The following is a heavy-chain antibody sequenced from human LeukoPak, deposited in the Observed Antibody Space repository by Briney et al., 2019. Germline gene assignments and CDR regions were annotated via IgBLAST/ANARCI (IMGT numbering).Heavy chain of an antibody. D-gene: IGHD5-12*01. CDR1: GGSFSGYY. Sequence: PSETLSLTCAVYGGSFSGYYWSWIRQPPGKGLEWIGEIDHSGSTNYNPSLKSRVTISVDTSKNQFSLKLSSVTAADTAVYYCARVSTWLPLPDYWGQGTLVTVSS. J-gene: IGHJ4*02. V-gene: IGHV4-34*01. CDR3: ARVSTWLPLPDY. CDR2: IDHSGST.